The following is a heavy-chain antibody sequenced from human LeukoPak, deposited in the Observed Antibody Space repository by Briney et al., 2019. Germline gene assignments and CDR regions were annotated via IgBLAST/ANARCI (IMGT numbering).Heavy chain of an antibody. CDR3: AKGGSSYSEMDY. J-gene: IGHJ4*02. CDR2: LSASGGLT. Sequence: GGSLRLSCAASGFTFSSYAMSWVRQAPGKGLEWVSGLSASGGLTYYADSVKGRFTISRDNSKNTLYLQMNSLRADDTAVYYCAKGGSSYSEMDYWGQGTLVTVSS. CDR1: GFTFSSYA. V-gene: IGHV3-23*01. D-gene: IGHD4-11*01.